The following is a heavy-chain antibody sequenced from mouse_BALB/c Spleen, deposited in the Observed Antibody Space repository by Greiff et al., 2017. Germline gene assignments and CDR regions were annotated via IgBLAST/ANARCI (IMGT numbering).Heavy chain of an antibody. D-gene: IGHD1-1*01. CDR1: GFTFSDYY. CDR2: ISDGGSYT. Sequence: EVQGVESGGGLVKPGGSLKLSCAASGFTFSDYYMYWVRQTPEKRLEWVATISDGGSYTYYPDSVKGRFTISRDNAKNNLYLQMSSLKSEDTAMYYCERGGLYGSSWFAYWGQGTLVTVSA. CDR3: ERGGLYGSSWFAY. J-gene: IGHJ3*01. V-gene: IGHV5-4*02.